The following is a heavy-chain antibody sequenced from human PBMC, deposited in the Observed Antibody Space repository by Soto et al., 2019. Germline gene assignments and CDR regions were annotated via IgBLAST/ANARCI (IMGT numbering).Heavy chain of an antibody. J-gene: IGHJ4*02. CDR3: AKDAVSGDGIWLLDS. V-gene: IGHV3-23*01. D-gene: IGHD4-17*01. Sequence: PGGSLRLSCAASGFTFTNYAMTWARQAPGEGLEWVSSLLRSGSTTYYADSVKGRFTISSDISANSLYLQMGSLRAEDTAVYYCAKDAVSGDGIWLLDSWGQGTVVTVSS. CDR1: GFTFTNYA. CDR2: LLRSGSTT.